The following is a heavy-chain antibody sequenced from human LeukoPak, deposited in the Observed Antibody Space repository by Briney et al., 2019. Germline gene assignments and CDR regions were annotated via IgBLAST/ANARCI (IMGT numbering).Heavy chain of an antibody. J-gene: IGHJ5*02. D-gene: IGHD7-27*01. CDR3: ARELLGMDGWIDP. CDR2: TYYRSKWYH. V-gene: IGHV6-1*01. Sequence: RSQTLSLTCAISGDSVSSNSATWNWIRQSPSRGLEWLGGTYYRSKWYHDYAPSVKSRITINPDTSKNEFSLQLNSVTPEDTAVYYCARELLGMDGWIDPWGQGTLVTVSS. CDR1: GDSVSSNSAT.